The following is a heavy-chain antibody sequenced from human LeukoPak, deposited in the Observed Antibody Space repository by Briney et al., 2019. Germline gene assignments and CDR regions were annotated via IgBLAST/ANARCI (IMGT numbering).Heavy chain of an antibody. CDR3: ARGGPTYYYDSSGYYYDARFGY. V-gene: IGHV4-38-2*02. J-gene: IGHJ4*02. CDR1: GYFISSGYY. CDR2: IYHSGST. Sequence: SETLSLTCTVSGYFISSGYYWGWIRQPPGKGLEWIGSIYHSGSTYYNPSLKSRVTISVDTSKNQLSLKLSSVTAADTALYYCARGGPTYYYDSSGYYYDARFGYWGQGTLVTVSS. D-gene: IGHD3-22*01.